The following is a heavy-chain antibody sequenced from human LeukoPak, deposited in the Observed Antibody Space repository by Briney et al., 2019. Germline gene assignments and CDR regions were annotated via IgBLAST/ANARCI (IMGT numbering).Heavy chain of an antibody. Sequence: GSIYYSGTTYYNPSLKSRVTISVDTSKNQFSLNLSSVTAADTAVYYCARLPKSAGRGAFDIWGQGTMVTVSS. CDR3: ARLPKSAGRGAFDI. J-gene: IGHJ3*02. CDR2: IYYSGTT. V-gene: IGHV4-39*01. D-gene: IGHD1-1*01.